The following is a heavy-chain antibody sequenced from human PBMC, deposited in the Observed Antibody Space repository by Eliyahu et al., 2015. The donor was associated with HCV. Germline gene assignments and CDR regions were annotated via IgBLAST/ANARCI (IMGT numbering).Heavy chain of an antibody. CDR3: VRDQGDGYNLDFDY. CDR1: GXTFSNXC. V-gene: IGHV3-74*01. D-gene: IGHD5-24*01. J-gene: IGHJ4*02. CDR2: INSXGRSA. Sequence: EVQLVESGGGLVQPGGSLRLSCAAXGXTFSNXCMXWVRQVPGKGVVWVSRINSXGRSATYADSVKGRFTISRDDAKNTLFLQMNSLRAEDTAVYYCVRDQGDGYNLDFDYWGQGTLVTVSS.